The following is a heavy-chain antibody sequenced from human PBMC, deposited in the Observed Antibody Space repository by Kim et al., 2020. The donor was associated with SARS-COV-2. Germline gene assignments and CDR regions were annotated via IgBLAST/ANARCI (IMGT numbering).Heavy chain of an antibody. CDR3: ARRTDSSGYYYGRDY. D-gene: IGHD3-22*01. J-gene: IGHJ4*02. Sequence: PSLRSRVTIAVDTAKNQFSLKLSAMAAADTAVYYCARRTDSSGYYYGRDYWGQGTLVTVSS. V-gene: IGHV4-34*01.